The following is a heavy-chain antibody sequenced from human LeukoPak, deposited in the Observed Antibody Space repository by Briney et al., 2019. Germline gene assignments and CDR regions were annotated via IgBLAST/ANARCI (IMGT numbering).Heavy chain of an antibody. V-gene: IGHV1-24*01. Sequence: GASVKVSCKVSGYTLTELSMHWVRQAPGKGLEWMGGFDPEDGETIYAQKFQGRVTMIRDTSTSTVYMELSSLRSEDTAVYYCARANGYCSGAICYAWYLDYWGQGTLVTVSS. D-gene: IGHD2-15*01. CDR3: ARANGYCSGAICYAWYLDY. CDR2: FDPEDGET. J-gene: IGHJ4*02. CDR1: GYTLTELS.